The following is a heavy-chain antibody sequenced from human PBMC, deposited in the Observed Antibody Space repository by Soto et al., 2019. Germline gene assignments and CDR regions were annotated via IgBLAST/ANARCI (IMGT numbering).Heavy chain of an antibody. D-gene: IGHD5-12*01. CDR3: AREIGGYDPDY. CDR1: GFTFSSYA. J-gene: IGHJ4*02. V-gene: IGHV3-30-3*01. CDR2: ISYAGSNK. Sequence: QVQLVESGGGVVQPGRSLRLSCAASGFTFSSYAMHWVRQAPGKGLEWVAVISYAGSNKYYADSVKGRFTISRDNSKNTLYLQMNSLRAEDTAVYYCAREIGGYDPDYWGQGTLVTVSS.